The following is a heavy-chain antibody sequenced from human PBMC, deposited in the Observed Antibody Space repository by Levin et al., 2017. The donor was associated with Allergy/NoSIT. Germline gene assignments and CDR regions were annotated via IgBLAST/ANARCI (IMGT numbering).Heavy chain of an antibody. CDR3: ARAVSGWNDIPSTPIGY. CDR2: ISVYSGDT. CDR1: GYTFTSYG. Sequence: GGSLRLSCKASGYTFTSYGISWVRQAPGQGLEWMGWISVYSGDTNYAQKLQGRVTLTTDTSTSTAYMELRSLRFDDTALYYCARAVSGWNDIPSTPIGYWGQGTLVTVSS. D-gene: IGHD1-1*01. J-gene: IGHJ4*02. V-gene: IGHV1-18*01.